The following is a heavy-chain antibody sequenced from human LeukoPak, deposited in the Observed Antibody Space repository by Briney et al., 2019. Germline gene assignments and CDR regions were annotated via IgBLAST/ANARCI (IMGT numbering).Heavy chain of an antibody. V-gene: IGHV3-23*01. J-gene: IGHJ3*02. CDR1: GFTFSAYA. D-gene: IGHD6-19*01. Sequence: GGSLRLSCEASGFTFSAYAMTWVRQAPGKGLEWVSAISGSGGSTDYADSVKGRFTISRDNSKNTLYLQMNSLRAEDTAVYYCAKDWSGWYDAFDIWGQGTMVTVSS. CDR3: AKDWSGWYDAFDI. CDR2: ISGSGGST.